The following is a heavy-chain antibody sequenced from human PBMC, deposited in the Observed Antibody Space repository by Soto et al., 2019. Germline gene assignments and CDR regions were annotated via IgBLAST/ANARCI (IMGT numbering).Heavy chain of an antibody. CDR3: AKVHSDSYYYFDY. D-gene: IGHD3-22*01. J-gene: IGHJ4*02. V-gene: IGHV3-23*01. Sequence: EVQLLESGGGLVQPGGSLRLSCAASGFTCSFCAMNWVRQAPGKGLEWVSSIRGSGGDTYYADSVKGRFTISRDYSKNTLHLQMNSLRVEDTAVYYCAKVHSDSYYYFDYWGQGTLVTVSS. CDR1: GFTCSFCA. CDR2: IRGSGGDT.